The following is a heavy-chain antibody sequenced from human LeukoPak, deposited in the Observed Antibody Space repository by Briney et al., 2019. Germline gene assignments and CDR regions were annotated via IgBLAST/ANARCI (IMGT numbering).Heavy chain of an antibody. CDR2: MNLNSGNT. Sequence: ASVKVSCKASGYTFTNYDINWVRQATGQALEWMGWMNLNSGNTGYAQKFQGRVTMTRNTSISTAYMELSSLRSEDTAVYYCARHVVPAAFSLYLANWFDPWGQGTLVTVSS. CDR3: ARHVVPAAFSLYLANWFDP. J-gene: IGHJ5*02. V-gene: IGHV1-8*01. D-gene: IGHD2-2*01. CDR1: GYTFTNYD.